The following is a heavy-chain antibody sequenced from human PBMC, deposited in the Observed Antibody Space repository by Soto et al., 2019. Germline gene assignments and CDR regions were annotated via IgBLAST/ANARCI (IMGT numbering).Heavy chain of an antibody. J-gene: IGHJ3*02. V-gene: IGHV3-30*18. CDR1: GFTFSSYG. Sequence: GGSLRLSCAASGFTFSSYGMHWVRQAPGKGLEWVAVISYDGSNKYYADSVKGRFTISRDNSKNTLYLQMNSLRAEDTAVYYCAKDLYGYKDGDAFDIWGQGTMVTVSS. D-gene: IGHD5-18*01. CDR3: AKDLYGYKDGDAFDI. CDR2: ISYDGSNK.